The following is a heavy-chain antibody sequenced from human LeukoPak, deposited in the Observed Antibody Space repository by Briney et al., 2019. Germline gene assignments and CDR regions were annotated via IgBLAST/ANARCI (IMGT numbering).Heavy chain of an antibody. Sequence: ASVKVSCRASGYTFTSYGISWVRQAPGQGLEWMGWISAYNGNTNYAQKLQGRVTMTTDTSTSTAYMELRSLRSDDTAVYYCARAPITMVRGAVNFDCWGQGTLVTVSS. J-gene: IGHJ4*02. CDR3: ARAPITMVRGAVNFDC. CDR1: GYTFTSYG. D-gene: IGHD3-10*01. CDR2: ISAYNGNT. V-gene: IGHV1-18*01.